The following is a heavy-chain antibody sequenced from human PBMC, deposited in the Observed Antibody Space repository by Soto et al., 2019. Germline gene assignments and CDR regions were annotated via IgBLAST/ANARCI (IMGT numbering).Heavy chain of an antibody. CDR2: FDPEEGEI. V-gene: IGHV1-24*01. CDR1: GHSLTDLS. D-gene: IGHD3-16*01. J-gene: IGHJ4*02. CDR3: ATTRTTYVYDFDS. Sequence: ASVKVSCKVAGHSLTDLSMHWVRQGPGRGLEWLGGFDPEEGEIIYAQNFQVRIRLTEDTSTDTAFMELNSLKSEDTAIYYCATTRTTYVYDFDSWGQGTLVTVSS.